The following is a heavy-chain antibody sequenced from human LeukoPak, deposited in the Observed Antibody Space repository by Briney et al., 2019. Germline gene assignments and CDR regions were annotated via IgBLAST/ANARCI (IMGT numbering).Heavy chain of an antibody. J-gene: IGHJ4*02. CDR1: GFTFSSYG. Sequence: GGSLRLSCAASGFTFSSYGMHWVRQAPGKGLEWVAFIRYDGSNNYYADSVKGRFTISRDNSKNTLYLQMNSLRAEDTAVYYCAKESRDCSGGSCYGDYWGQGTLVTVSS. V-gene: IGHV3-30*02. CDR3: AKESRDCSGGSCYGDY. D-gene: IGHD2-15*01. CDR2: IRYDGSNN.